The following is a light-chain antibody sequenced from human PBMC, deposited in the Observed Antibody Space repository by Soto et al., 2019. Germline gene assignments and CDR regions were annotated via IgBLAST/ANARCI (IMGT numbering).Light chain of an antibody. CDR2: GAF. CDR3: QQYKNWPPLT. CDR1: QSVSSN. J-gene: IGKJ4*01. V-gene: IGKV3-15*01. Sequence: EIVMTQSPATLSVSPGERATLSCRASQSVSSNLAWYQQKPGQAPRLLIYGAFTRAPGIPARFSGSGSGTEFTLTISSLQSEDFAVYYCQQYKNWPPLTFGGGTKVEIK.